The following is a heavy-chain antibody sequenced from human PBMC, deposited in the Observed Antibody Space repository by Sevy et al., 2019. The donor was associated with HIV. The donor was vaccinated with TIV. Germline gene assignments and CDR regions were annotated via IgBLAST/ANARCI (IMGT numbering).Heavy chain of an antibody. CDR1: GFTFSSYG. D-gene: IGHD3-10*01. V-gene: IGHV3-30*18. CDR3: AKDLSYYGSGSFFDY. J-gene: IGHJ4*02. CDR2: ISSDGSNK. Sequence: GGSLRLSCAASGFTFSSYGMHWVRQAPGKGLEWVAVISSDGSNKYYADSVKGRFTISRDNSKNTLYLQMNSLRAEDTAVYYCAKDLSYYGSGSFFDYWGQGTLVTVSS.